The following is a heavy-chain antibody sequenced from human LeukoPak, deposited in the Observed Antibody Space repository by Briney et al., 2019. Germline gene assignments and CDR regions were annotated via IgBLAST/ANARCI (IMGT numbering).Heavy chain of an antibody. CDR2: INHIGRT. V-gene: IGHV4-34*01. J-gene: IGHJ4*02. D-gene: IGHD3-3*01. Sequence: SETLSLTCTVYGESFNVYFWSWIRQPPGKGLEWIGEINHIGRTNSDPSVKSRVTMSIDTSKNQFSLKLASVSAADTAVYYCARGYEGYLDYWGQGTLVTVSS. CDR1: GESFNVYF. CDR3: ARGYEGYLDY.